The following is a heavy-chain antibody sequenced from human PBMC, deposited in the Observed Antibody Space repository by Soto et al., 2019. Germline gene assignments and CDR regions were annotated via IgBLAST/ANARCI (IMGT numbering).Heavy chain of an antibody. J-gene: IGHJ5*02. CDR3: ARPLKYSNWFDP. D-gene: IGHD4-4*01. CDR2: IYYSGST. V-gene: IGHV4-39*01. CDR1: GGSISSSSYY. Sequence: SETLSLTCTVSGGSISSSSYYWGWIRQPPGKGLEWIGSIYYSGSTYYNPSLKSRVTISVDTSKNQFSLKLSSVTAADTAVYYCARPLKYSNWFDPWGQGTLVTVSS.